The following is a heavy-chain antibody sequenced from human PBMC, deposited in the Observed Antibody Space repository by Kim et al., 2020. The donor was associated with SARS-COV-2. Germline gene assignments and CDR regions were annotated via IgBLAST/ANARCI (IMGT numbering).Heavy chain of an antibody. V-gene: IGHV3-30-3*01. CDR2: ISYDGSNK. D-gene: IGHD3-10*01. CDR1: GFTFSSYA. J-gene: IGHJ4*01. Sequence: GGSLRLSCAASGFTFSSYAMHWVRQAPGKGLEWVAVISYDGSNKYYADSVKGRFTISRDNSKNTLYLQMNSLRAEDTAVYYCARGSITMVRGVKISGFD. CDR3: ARGSITMVRGVKISGFD.